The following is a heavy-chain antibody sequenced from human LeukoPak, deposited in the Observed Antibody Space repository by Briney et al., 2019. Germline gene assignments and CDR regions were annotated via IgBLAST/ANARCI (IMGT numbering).Heavy chain of an antibody. D-gene: IGHD3-10*01. Sequence: GASVKLSCKASGYTISSYDINWVRQPAGQGPEWMGWMYPNSGNTAYAQNFQGRVIMTRNTSISTAYMELSSLRFEDTAVFYCAIRTSRGVSGSSYFDSWGQGTLVTVSS. J-gene: IGHJ4*02. V-gene: IGHV1-8*01. CDR2: MYPNSGNT. CDR1: GYTISSYD. CDR3: AIRTSRGVSGSSYFDS.